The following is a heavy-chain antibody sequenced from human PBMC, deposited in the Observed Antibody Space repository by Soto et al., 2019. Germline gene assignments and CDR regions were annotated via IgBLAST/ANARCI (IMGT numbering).Heavy chain of an antibody. D-gene: IGHD3-16*01. CDR2: VIPLFDTA. V-gene: IGHV1-69*01. CDR1: GYTFTNYA. J-gene: IGHJ6*02. Sequence: QVQLVQSGAEVKKPGASVKVSCKASGYTFTNYAISWVRQAPGQGLEWLGGVIPLFDTAYYAQIFRGRLRISADGATTTAYMELSGLTSADTAVYFCATGGHNDGYNFYHGMDVWGQGTTVTVS. CDR3: ATGGHNDGYNFYHGMDV.